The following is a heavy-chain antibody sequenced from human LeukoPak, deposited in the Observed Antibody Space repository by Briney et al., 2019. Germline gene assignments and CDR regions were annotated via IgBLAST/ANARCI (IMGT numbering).Heavy chain of an antibody. Sequence: PSETLSLTCTVSGGSISSYYWSWIRQPPGKGLEWIGYIYYSGSTNYNPSLKSRVTISVDTSKNQFSLKLSSVTAADTAVYYCTREVNYDSSGMWGQGTMVIVSS. J-gene: IGHJ3*01. V-gene: IGHV4-59*01. D-gene: IGHD3-22*01. CDR3: TREVNYDSSGM. CDR2: IYYSGST. CDR1: GGSISSYY.